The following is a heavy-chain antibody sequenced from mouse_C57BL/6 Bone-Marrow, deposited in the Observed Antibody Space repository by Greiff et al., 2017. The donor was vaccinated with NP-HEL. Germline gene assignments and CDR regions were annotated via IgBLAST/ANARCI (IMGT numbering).Heavy chain of an antibody. Sequence: EVKLQESGPGLVKPSQSLSLTCSVTGYSITSGYYWNWIRQFPGNKLEWMGYISYDGSNNYNPSLKNRISITRDTSKNQFFLKLNSVTTEDTATYYCARETITTVVATDYFDYWGQGTTLTVSS. D-gene: IGHD1-1*01. J-gene: IGHJ2*01. V-gene: IGHV3-6*01. CDR3: ARETITTVVATDYFDY. CDR2: ISYDGSN. CDR1: GYSITSGYY.